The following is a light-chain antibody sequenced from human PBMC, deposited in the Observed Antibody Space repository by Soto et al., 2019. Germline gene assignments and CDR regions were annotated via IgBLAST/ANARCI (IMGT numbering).Light chain of an antibody. CDR1: QSVSNNY. Sequence: EVVLTQSPATLSLSPGERATLSCSASQSVSNNYLAWYQQKPGQGPRLLIFGSSDRATGIPDRFSGSGSGTDFTLTISRLEPEDFAVYYCQQYGSPPPYTFGQGTKLEIK. CDR2: GSS. J-gene: IGKJ2*01. CDR3: QQYGSPPPYT. V-gene: IGKV3-20*01.